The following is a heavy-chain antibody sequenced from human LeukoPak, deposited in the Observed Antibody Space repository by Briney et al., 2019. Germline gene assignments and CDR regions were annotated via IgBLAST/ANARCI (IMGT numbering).Heavy chain of an antibody. J-gene: IGHJ4*02. CDR3: ARGKSSSSWSLY. CDR2: ISSSSSYI. D-gene: IGHD6-13*01. V-gene: IGHV3-21*01. Sequence: PGGSLRLSCPASGFTFSSYRMHWVRQAPGKGLEWVSSISSSSSYIYYADSVKGRFTISRENAKNSTCRQRNSLRGEDTAVYYCARGKSSSSWSLYWGQGTLVTVSS. CDR1: GFTFSSYR.